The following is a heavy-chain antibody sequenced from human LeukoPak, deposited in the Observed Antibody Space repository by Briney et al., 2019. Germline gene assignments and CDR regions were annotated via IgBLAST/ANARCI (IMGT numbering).Heavy chain of an antibody. CDR2: IVNSGGTT. CDR3: AGGYGSGSYSA. D-gene: IGHD3-10*01. V-gene: IGHV3-11*01. CDR1: GFTFSKYY. J-gene: IGHJ5*02. Sequence: GWSLRLSCAASGFTFSKYYMSWIRQAPGKGLEWISYIVNSGGTTSYADSVQGRFTISSDDAKNSLYLQMNSLRAEDRAVYYCAGGYGSGSYSAWGQGIPVTVSS.